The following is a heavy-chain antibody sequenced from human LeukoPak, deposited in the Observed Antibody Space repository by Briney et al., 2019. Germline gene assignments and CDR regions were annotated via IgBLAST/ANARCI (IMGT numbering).Heavy chain of an antibody. Sequence: PSETLSLTCTVSGDSISEYYWSWVRQPPGKGPEWIGYIYYTGVINYNPSLKSRVTISVDTSKNQFSLKLSSVTAADTAVYYCATEPPYGDGDGFSAYFDYWGQGTLVTVSS. CDR1: GDSISEYY. CDR2: IYYTGVI. D-gene: IGHD4-17*01. V-gene: IGHV4-59*01. J-gene: IGHJ4*02. CDR3: ATEPPYGDGDGFSAYFDY.